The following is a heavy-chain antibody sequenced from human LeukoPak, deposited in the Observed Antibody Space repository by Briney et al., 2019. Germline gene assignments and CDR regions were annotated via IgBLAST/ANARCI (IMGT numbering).Heavy chain of an antibody. J-gene: IGHJ5*02. V-gene: IGHV3-66*01. CDR2: IYSGGST. D-gene: IGHD3-10*01. Sequence: GGSLRLSCAASGFTVSSNYMSWVRQAPGKGLEWVSVIYSGGSTYYADSVKGRFTISRDNSKNTLYLQMNSLRAEDTAVYYCARDREGDYYGSGSYPGWFDPWGQGTLVTVSS. CDR1: GFTVSSNY. CDR3: ARDREGDYYGSGSYPGWFDP.